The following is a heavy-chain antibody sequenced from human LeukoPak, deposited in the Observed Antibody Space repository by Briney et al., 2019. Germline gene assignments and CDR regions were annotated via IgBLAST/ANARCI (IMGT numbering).Heavy chain of an antibody. V-gene: IGHV3-7*01. CDR1: RFTFGSYW. J-gene: IGHJ3*02. CDR2: IKQDGSER. D-gene: IGHD6-19*01. Sequence: GGSLRLSCAASRFTFGSYWMSWVRQAPGKGLEWVANIKQDGSERFYVDSVKGRFTISRDNAKNSLYLQMNILRVEDTAVYYCARGAVAAFDAFDIWGQGTMVTVAP. CDR3: ARGAVAAFDAFDI.